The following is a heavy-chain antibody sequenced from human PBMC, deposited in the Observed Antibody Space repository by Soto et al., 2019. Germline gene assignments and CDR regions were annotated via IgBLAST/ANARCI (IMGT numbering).Heavy chain of an antibody. D-gene: IGHD4-4*01. J-gene: IGHJ4*02. V-gene: IGHV4-59*08. CDR3: ARHRDYSNSHFEY. Sequence: SETLSLTCTVSGGSISSYYWSWIRQPPGKGLEWIGYFYYSGSTNYNPSLKSRVTISVDTSKNQFSLKLSSVTAADTAVYYCARHRDYSNSHFEYWGQGSLVTVSS. CDR2: FYYSGST. CDR1: GGSISSYY.